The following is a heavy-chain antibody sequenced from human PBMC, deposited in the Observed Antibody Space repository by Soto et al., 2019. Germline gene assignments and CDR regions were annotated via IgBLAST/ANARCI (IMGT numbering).Heavy chain of an antibody. CDR3: AREVVVVAAKYQNWFDP. J-gene: IGHJ5*02. Sequence: QVQLVQSGAEVKKPGASVKVSCKASGYTFTSYGISWVRQAPGQGLEWMGWISAYNGNTNYARKLQGRVTMTTDTSTSTAYMELRSLRSDDTAVYYCAREVVVVAAKYQNWFDPWGQGTLVTVSS. CDR2: ISAYNGNT. V-gene: IGHV1-18*01. CDR1: GYTFTSYG. D-gene: IGHD2-15*01.